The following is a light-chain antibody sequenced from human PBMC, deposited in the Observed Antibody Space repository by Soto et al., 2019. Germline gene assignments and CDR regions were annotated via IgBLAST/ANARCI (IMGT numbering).Light chain of an antibody. V-gene: IGKV1-39*01. CDR3: QQGYSTTPFT. Sequence: IQMTQSPSSLSASVGDRVTITCRASQGIRKDLGWYQQKPGKAPKLLIFGASNLESGVPSRFSGSGSGTEFTLSISSLQPEDFATYYCQQGYSTTPFTFGQGTRVEIK. CDR1: QGIRKD. CDR2: GAS. J-gene: IGKJ5*01.